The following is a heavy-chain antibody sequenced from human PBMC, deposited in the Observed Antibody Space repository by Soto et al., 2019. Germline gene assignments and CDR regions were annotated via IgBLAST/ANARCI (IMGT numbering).Heavy chain of an antibody. CDR1: GFPFIHFA. D-gene: IGHD3-22*01. CDR3: AKVFYYYDSSGYYYFDY. J-gene: IGHJ4*02. Sequence: GGSLRLSCAASGFPFIHFAMSWVRQSPGKGLEWVSAISGTGSRTWYADSVRGRFTVSRDNSKNTLYLQMSSLRAEDTAVYYCAKVFYYYDSSGYYYFDYWGQGTLVTVSS. V-gene: IGHV3-23*01. CDR2: ISGTGSRT.